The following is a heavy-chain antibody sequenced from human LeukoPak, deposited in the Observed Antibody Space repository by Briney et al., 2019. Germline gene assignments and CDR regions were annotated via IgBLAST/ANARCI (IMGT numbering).Heavy chain of an antibody. Sequence: GGSLRLSCAAAGFTFSGYAMSWVRQAPGKGLEWVSSISGSGASTYYADSVKGRCTIPRENPKNTLYLQMSSLRAEDTAVYYCAKNGRGGSAYIAYWGQGTLVTVSS. J-gene: IGHJ4*02. CDR1: GFTFSGYA. CDR3: AKNGRGGSAYIAY. CDR2: ISGSGAST. D-gene: IGHD3-16*01. V-gene: IGHV3-23*01.